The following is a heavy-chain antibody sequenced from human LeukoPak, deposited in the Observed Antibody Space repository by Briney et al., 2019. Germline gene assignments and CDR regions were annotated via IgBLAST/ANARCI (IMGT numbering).Heavy chain of an antibody. D-gene: IGHD4-11*01. CDR1: GGSISSSSYY. CDR3: ARHFRETTGEFDY. J-gene: IGHJ4*02. Sequence: SDTLSLTCTLSGGSISSSSYYWGWIRQPPGKGLEWIGSIYCSGSTYYNPSLKSRVTISVDTSKNQFSLKLSSVTAADTAVYYCARHFRETTGEFDYWGQGNLVTVSS. CDR2: IYCSGST. V-gene: IGHV4-39*01.